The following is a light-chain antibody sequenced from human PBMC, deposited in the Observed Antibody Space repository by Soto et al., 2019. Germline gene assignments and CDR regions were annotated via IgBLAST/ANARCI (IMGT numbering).Light chain of an antibody. CDR3: QQYDTSPYT. CDR1: QSVCSSY. Sequence: EIVLTQSPGTLSLSPGERATLSCRASQSVCSSYLAWYQQKPGQAPRLLIYGASSRATGFPDRFSGSGSGTDFTLTISRLEPGDFAVYYCQQYDTSPYTFGQGTKLEIK. CDR2: GAS. J-gene: IGKJ2*01. V-gene: IGKV3-20*01.